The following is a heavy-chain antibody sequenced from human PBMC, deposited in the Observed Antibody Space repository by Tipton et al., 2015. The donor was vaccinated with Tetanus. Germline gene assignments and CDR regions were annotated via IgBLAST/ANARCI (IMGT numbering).Heavy chain of an antibody. CDR3: ASGSALDY. CDR1: GFSLSSYT. Sequence: QLVQSGGGLIKPGGSLRLSCAVSGFSLSSYTMNWVRQAPGKGLEWVSSISSTSAYIYYADSLKGRFTISRDNAKNSLYLQMNSLRVEDTAVYYCASGSALDYWGQGSLVTVSS. J-gene: IGHJ4*02. CDR2: ISSTSAYI. V-gene: IGHV3-21*01. D-gene: IGHD6-25*01.